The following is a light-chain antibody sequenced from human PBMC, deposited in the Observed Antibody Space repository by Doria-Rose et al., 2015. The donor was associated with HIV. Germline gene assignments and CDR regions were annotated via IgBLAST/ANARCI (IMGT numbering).Light chain of an antibody. V-gene: IGKV1-5*03. J-gene: IGKJ1*01. CDR3: QQYNSYPWT. CDR1: QSISSW. Sequence: DIRVTQSPSTLSASVGDRVTITCRASQSISSWLAWYQQKPGKAPKLLIYKASSSESWVPSRFSGSGSGTEFTLTISSLQPDDCATYNCQQYNSYPWTFGQGTKVEIK. CDR2: KAS.